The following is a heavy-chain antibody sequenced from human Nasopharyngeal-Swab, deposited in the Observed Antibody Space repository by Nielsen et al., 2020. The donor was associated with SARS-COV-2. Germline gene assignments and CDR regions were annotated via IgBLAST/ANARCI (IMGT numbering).Heavy chain of an antibody. D-gene: IGHD7-27*01. J-gene: IGHJ4*02. CDR1: GFTFSNHY. CDR3: VRDFNWGFFDY. V-gene: IGHV3-72*01. CDR2: IKDRAISYTA. Sequence: GGSLRLSCTASGFTFSNHYMDWVRQAPGKGLEWVGRIKDRAISYTAEYAASVKGRFTISRDDSKRSLYLQMNSLKSEDTAVYYCVRDFNWGFFDYWGQGALVTVSS.